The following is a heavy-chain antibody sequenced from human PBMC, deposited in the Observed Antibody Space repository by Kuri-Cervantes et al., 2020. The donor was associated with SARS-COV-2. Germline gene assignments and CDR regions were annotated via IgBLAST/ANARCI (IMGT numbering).Heavy chain of an antibody. CDR1: GDSVTNSHYS. Sequence: GSLRLSCTVSGDSVTNSHYSWSWIRQPPGKGLEWIGDIYYTGSTSYNPSLKSRVAISVDTSKNQFSLKLTSVTAADTAVYYCARDCSTADCKTFGYYWGRGTLVTVSS. D-gene: IGHD2-2*01. CDR3: ARDCSTADCKTFGYY. CDR2: IYYTGST. V-gene: IGHV4-61*01. J-gene: IGHJ4*02.